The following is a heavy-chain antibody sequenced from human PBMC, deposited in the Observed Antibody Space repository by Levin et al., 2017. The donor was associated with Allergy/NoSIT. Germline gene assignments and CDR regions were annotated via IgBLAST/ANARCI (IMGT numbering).Heavy chain of an antibody. V-gene: IGHV4-59*01. CDR1: GGSISSYY. D-gene: IGHD2-8*01. J-gene: IGHJ5*02. CDR2: IYYSGST. Sequence: SQTLSLTCTVSGGSISSYYWSWIRQPPGKGLEWIGYIYYSGSTNYNPSLKSRVTISVDTSKNQFSLKLSSVTAADTAVYYCARDRGRVGYCTNGVCYTNWFDPWGQGTLVTVSS. CDR3: ARDRGRVGYCTNGVCYTNWFDP.